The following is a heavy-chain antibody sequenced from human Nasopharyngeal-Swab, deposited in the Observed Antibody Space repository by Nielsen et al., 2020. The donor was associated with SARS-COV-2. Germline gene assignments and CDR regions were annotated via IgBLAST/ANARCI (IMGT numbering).Heavy chain of an antibody. D-gene: IGHD6-13*01. J-gene: IGHJ4*02. CDR3: ARATGYSSSQGDY. Sequence: LSLTCAASGFTFSDYYMSWIRQAPGKGLEWVSYISSSSSYTDYADSVKGRFTISRDNAKNSLYLQMNSLRAEDTAVYYCARATGYSSSQGDYWGQGTLVTVSS. CDR2: ISSSSSYT. V-gene: IGHV3-11*06. CDR1: GFTFSDYY.